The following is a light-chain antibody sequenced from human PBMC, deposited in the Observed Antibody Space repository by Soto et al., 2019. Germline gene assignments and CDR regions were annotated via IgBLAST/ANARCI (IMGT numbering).Light chain of an antibody. CDR1: QSISSY. Sequence: DIQMTQSPSSLSASVGDRVTITCRASQSISSYLNWYQQKPGKAPKLLIYAASSLQSGVPSRFSGSGSGTDFTLTISSLQPEDFATYYCQQSFSTTHHTFGGGTPQLTFGGGTKVEIK. V-gene: IGKV1-39*01. CDR2: AAS. CDR3: QQSFSTTHHTFGGGTPQLT. J-gene: IGKJ4*01.